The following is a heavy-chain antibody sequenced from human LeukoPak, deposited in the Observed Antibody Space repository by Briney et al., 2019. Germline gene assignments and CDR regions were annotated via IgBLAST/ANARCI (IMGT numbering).Heavy chain of an antibody. CDR1: GFTFSSYA. J-gene: IGHJ4*02. V-gene: IGHV3-23*01. CDR3: AKDPKPVRYQYFDY. CDR2: ISGSGGST. D-gene: IGHD3-9*01. Sequence: PGGSLRLSCAASGFTFSSYAMSWVRQAPGKGLEWVSAISGSGGSTYYADSVKGRFTISRDNSKNTLYLQMNSLRAEDPAVYYCAKDPKPVRYQYFDYWGQGTLVTVSS.